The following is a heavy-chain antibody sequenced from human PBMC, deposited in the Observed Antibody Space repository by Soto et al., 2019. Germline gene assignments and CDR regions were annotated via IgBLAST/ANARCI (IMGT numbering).Heavy chain of an antibody. Sequence: QVQLVQSGAEVKKPGDSVKVSCKTSGYTFTSSGISWVRQAPGQGLEWMGWISSYNGSTNYAQNLQGRVTMTTDTSTSTAYMEVRSLKSDDTAVYYCATDHVDADYWGQGTLVTVSS. V-gene: IGHV1-18*01. J-gene: IGHJ4*02. CDR2: ISSYNGST. CDR3: ATDHVDADY. CDR1: GYTFTSSG. D-gene: IGHD5-18*01.